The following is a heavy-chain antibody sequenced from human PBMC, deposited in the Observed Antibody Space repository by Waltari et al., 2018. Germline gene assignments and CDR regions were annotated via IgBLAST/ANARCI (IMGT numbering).Heavy chain of an antibody. Sequence: EVQLVESGGGLVQPGGSLRLSCAASGFTFSSHAMSWVRPPPGKGLEWVSAISGSGGSTYYADSVKGRFTISRDNSKNTLYLQMNSLRAEDTAVYYCAKSTRDMVRGVYDAFDIWGQGTMVTVSS. CDR3: AKSTRDMVRGVYDAFDI. CDR2: ISGSGGST. CDR1: GFTFSSHA. V-gene: IGHV3-23*04. J-gene: IGHJ3*02. D-gene: IGHD3-10*01.